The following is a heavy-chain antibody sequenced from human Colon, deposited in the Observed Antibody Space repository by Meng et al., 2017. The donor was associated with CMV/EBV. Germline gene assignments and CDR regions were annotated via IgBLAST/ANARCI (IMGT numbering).Heavy chain of an antibody. D-gene: IGHD5-12*01. J-gene: IGHJ4*02. CDR3: AHRRSRTYSFDY. CDR1: GVSLGASGVG. Sequence: QVTEKVVGPWVMYPSPCPSLSWSFAGVSLGASGVGVGWIRGPPGKALEWIGLIFWDDDHRHSLSLTSRLTITKDTSKIQVVLTLTNMDPVDAATYYCAHRRSRTYSFDYWGQGTLVTVSS. CDR2: IFWDDDH. V-gene: IGHV2-5*02.